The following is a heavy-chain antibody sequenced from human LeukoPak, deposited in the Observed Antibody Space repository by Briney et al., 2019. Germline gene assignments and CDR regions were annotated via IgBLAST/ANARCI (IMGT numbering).Heavy chain of an antibody. V-gene: IGHV1-69*05. D-gene: IGHD6-19*01. J-gene: IGHJ6*03. Sequence: SVKVSYKASGGTFSSYAISWVRQAPGQGLEWMGGIIPIFGTANYAQKFQGRVTITTDESTSTAYMELSSLRSEDTAVYYCARLAVAGTGRYYYMDVWGKGTTVTVSS. CDR3: ARLAVAGTGRYYYMDV. CDR2: IIPIFGTA. CDR1: GGTFSSYA.